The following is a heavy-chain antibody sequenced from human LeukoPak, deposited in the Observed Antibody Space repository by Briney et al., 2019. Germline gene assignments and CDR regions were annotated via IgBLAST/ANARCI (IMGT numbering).Heavy chain of an antibody. D-gene: IGHD3-22*01. CDR3: AKSGVVITTVLLLDY. V-gene: IGHV3-23*01. CDR2: ISGSGGST. Sequence: QPGGSLRLSCAASGFTFSSYAMSWVRQAPGKGLEWVSAISGSGGSTYYADSVKGRFTISRDNSRNTLYLQMNSLRAEDTAVYYCAKSGVVITTVLLLDYWGQGTLVTVSS. J-gene: IGHJ4*02. CDR1: GFTFSSYA.